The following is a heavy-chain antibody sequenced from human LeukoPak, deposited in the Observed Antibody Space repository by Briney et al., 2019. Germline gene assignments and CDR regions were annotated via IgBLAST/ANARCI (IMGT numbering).Heavy chain of an antibody. Sequence: GGSLRLSCTTSRFNFGDYGMNWVRQAPGKGLEWVGFIRNLVHGATQDYAASVKGRYTISRDDSKGIVYLQMNYLITEDTAVYYCSRDPHDDSAYDYWGQGTLVIVSS. CDR1: RFNFGDYG. CDR2: IRNLVHGATQ. V-gene: IGHV3-49*04. CDR3: SRDPHDDSAYDY. D-gene: IGHD3-22*01. J-gene: IGHJ4*02.